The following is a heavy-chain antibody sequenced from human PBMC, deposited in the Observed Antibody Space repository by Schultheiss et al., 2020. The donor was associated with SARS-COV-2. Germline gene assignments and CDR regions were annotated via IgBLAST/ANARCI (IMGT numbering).Heavy chain of an antibody. Sequence: GGSLRLSCAASGFTFSGSGIHWVRQAPGKGLEWVSYISSSGSTIYYADSVKGRFTISRDNSKNTLYLQMNSLRAEDTAVYYCARDPALPTYYYGMDVWGQGTTVTVSS. CDR3: ARDPALPTYYYGMDV. J-gene: IGHJ6*02. CDR2: ISSSGSTI. V-gene: IGHV3-48*01. D-gene: IGHD1-26*01. CDR1: GFTFSGSG.